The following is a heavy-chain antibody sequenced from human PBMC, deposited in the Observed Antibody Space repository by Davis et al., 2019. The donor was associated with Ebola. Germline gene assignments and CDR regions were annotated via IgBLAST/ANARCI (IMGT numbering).Heavy chain of an antibody. Sequence: HSQTLSLTCAISGDSVSSGGWNWIRQSPSRGLEWLGRTYYNSKWFKDYAVSLKSRITFNPDTSKNQFSLQLDSVTPEDTALYYCARGWLRTGLDVWGEGTTVTVSS. CDR2: TYYNSKWFK. D-gene: IGHD5-18*01. V-gene: IGHV6-1*01. CDR3: ARGWLRTGLDV. J-gene: IGHJ6*04. CDR1: GDSVSSGG.